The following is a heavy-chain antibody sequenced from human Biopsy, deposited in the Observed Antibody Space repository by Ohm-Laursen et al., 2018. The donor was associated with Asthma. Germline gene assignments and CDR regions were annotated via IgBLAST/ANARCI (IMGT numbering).Heavy chain of an antibody. D-gene: IGHD2-15*01. V-gene: IGHV1-8*02. CDR3: ARDRGYCSGGTCPSWFDP. J-gene: IGHJ5*02. Sequence: ASVKVSCKASGYTFIHFAIHWVRQAPGQGLEWMGWMNPNSGNTGYAQKFHGRVTMTRDTSINTVYMELSRLRSDDTAVYYCARDRGYCSGGTCPSWFDPWGQGTLVIVSS. CDR2: MNPNSGNT. CDR1: GYTFIHFA.